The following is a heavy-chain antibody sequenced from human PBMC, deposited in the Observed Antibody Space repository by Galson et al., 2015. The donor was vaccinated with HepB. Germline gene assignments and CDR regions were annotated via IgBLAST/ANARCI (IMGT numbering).Heavy chain of an antibody. V-gene: IGHV3-48*02. CDR2: ISSSTTI. Sequence: SLRLSCAASGFVFSAYSMTWVRQAPGKGLEWVSYISSSTTIYYADSVKGRFTISGDNAKNSLYLQMNSLRDEDTAVYYCARVQRFLEWPPRRYYFDFWGQGTLVTVSS. CDR3: ARVQRFLEWPPRRYYFDF. J-gene: IGHJ4*02. D-gene: IGHD3-3*01. CDR1: GFVFSAYS.